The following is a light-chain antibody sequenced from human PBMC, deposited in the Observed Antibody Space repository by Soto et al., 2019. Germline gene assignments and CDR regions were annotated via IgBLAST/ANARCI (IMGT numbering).Light chain of an antibody. CDR3: CSYAGSSTFEV. Sequence: QSALTQPSYVSGSPGQSITISCTGTSSDVGSYKLVSWYQQHPGKAPKLMIYEGSNRPSGVSNRFSGSKSGNTASLTISGLQAEDEADYYCCSYAGSSTFEVFGTGTKLTVL. J-gene: IGLJ1*01. CDR1: SSDVGSYKL. V-gene: IGLV2-23*03. CDR2: EGS.